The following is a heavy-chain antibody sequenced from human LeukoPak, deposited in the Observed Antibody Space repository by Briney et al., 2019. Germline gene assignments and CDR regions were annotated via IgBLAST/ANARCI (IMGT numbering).Heavy chain of an antibody. D-gene: IGHD2-21*02. CDR2: ISGSGRNT. CDR1: GFTFSYYA. Sequence: GGSLRLSCAASGFTFSYYAMTWVRQAPGKGLEWVSTISGSGRNTYYADSLKGPFTISRDNSKNTLYLQMNSLRAEDTAVYYCAKDREVVVTATDAFDIWGQGTMVTVSS. V-gene: IGHV3-23*01. CDR3: AKDREVVVTATDAFDI. J-gene: IGHJ3*02.